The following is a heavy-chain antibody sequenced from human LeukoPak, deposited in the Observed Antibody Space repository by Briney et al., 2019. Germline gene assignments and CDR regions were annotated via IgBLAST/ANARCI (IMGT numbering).Heavy chain of an antibody. D-gene: IGHD2-15*01. J-gene: IGHJ6*02. CDR3: ARDHCSAGGCYENYYYGMDV. CDR1: GYTFIDYY. V-gene: IGHV1-2*02. CDR2: XXXXXGGT. Sequence: ASVKVSCKASGYTFIDYYLQWVRQAPGQGLEXXXXXXXXXGGTEYVQKFQGRVTMTRDTSINTAYMELSRLRSDDTAVYYCARDHCSAGGCYENYYYGMDVWGQGTTVIVSS.